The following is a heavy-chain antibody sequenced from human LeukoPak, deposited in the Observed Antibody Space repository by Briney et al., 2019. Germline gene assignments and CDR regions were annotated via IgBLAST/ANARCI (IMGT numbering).Heavy chain of an antibody. CDR3: AKGGAYYYDSSAYYRD. CDR2: ISGSGGST. D-gene: IGHD3-22*01. Sequence: PGGSLRLSCAASGFTFSSSAMSWVRQAPGKGLEWVSAISGSGGSTYYADSVKGRFTISRDNSKNTLYLQMNSLRAEDTAVYYCAKGGAYYYDSSAYYRDWGQGTLVTVSS. V-gene: IGHV3-23*01. CDR1: GFTFSSSA. J-gene: IGHJ4*02.